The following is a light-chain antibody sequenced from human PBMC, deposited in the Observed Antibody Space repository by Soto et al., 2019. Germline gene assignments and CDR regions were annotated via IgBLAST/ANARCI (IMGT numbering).Light chain of an antibody. J-gene: IGKJ4*01. V-gene: IGKV3-11*01. CDR3: QQRSDWPST. Sequence: EIVLTQSPATLSLSPGDIATLSCRASQSVGSYLGWYQQRPGQAPRLLIYYASNRATGIPARFSGSGSGTDFTLTISSLEPEDFAVYYCQQRSDWPSTFGGGTKVEIK. CDR2: YAS. CDR1: QSVGSY.